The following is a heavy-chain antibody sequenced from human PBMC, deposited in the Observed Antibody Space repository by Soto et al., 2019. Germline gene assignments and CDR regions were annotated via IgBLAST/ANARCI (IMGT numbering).Heavy chain of an antibody. CDR2: IYYSGST. Sequence: QVQLQESGPGLVKPSQTLSLTCTVSGGSISSGGYYWSWIRQHPGKGLEWIGYIYYSGSTYYNPSLKSRVTTSVDTSKNQFSLKLSSVTAADTAVYYCARAKDYDFWSGYYTGHYYGMDVWGQGATVTVSS. J-gene: IGHJ6*02. CDR3: ARAKDYDFWSGYYTGHYYGMDV. CDR1: GGSISSGGYY. V-gene: IGHV4-31*03. D-gene: IGHD3-3*01.